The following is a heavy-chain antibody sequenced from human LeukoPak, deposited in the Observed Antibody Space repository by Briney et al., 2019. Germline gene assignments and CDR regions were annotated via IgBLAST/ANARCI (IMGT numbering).Heavy chain of an antibody. D-gene: IGHD3-22*01. CDR3: AKDRVPDYDSSGYYDFSDAFDI. Sequence: PGGSLRLSCAASGFTFSSYAMSWVRQAPGKGLEWVSAISGSGGSTYYADSVKGRFTISRDNSKNTLYLQMNSLRAEDTAVYYCAKDRVPDYDSSGYYDFSDAFDIWGQGTLVTVSS. CDR2: ISGSGGST. J-gene: IGHJ3*02. CDR1: GFTFSSYA. V-gene: IGHV3-23*01.